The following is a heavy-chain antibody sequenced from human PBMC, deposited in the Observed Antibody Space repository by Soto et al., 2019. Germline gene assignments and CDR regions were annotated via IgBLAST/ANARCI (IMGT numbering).Heavy chain of an antibody. CDR3: ARAVAVAADFDY. J-gene: IGHJ4*02. D-gene: IGHD6-19*01. CDR1: GYTFTGYA. CDR2: INAGNGNT. Sequence: QVQLVQSGAEAKKPGASVKVSCKASGYTFTGYAMHWVRQAPGQRLEWMGWINAGNGNTKYSQKFQGRVTITRDTSASTAYMELSSLRSEATAVYYCARAVAVAADFDYWGQGTLVTVSS. V-gene: IGHV1-3*01.